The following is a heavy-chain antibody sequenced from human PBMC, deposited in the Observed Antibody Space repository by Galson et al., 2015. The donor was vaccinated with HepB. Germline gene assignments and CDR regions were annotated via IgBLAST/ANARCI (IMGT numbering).Heavy chain of an antibody. CDR3: AREMYYYDSSGYYPFDY. CDR1: GFTFSSYA. Sequence: SLRLSCAASGFTFSSYAMHWVRQAPGKGLEWVAVISYDGSNKYYADSVKGRFTISRDNSKNTLYLQMNSLRAEDTAVYYCAREMYYYDSSGYYPFDYWGQGTLVTVSS. V-gene: IGHV3-30-3*01. CDR2: ISYDGSNK. D-gene: IGHD3-22*01. J-gene: IGHJ4*02.